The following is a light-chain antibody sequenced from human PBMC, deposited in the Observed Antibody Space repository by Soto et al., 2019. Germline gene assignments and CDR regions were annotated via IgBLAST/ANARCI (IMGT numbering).Light chain of an antibody. Sequence: EIVMTQSPATLSVSPGERATLSCRASQSVSSNLAWYQQKPGQAPRLLIYGASTRATGIPARFSGSGSGTEFTLTISSLQSEDFAVYFCQQFKNYPITFGQGTRLENK. CDR3: QQFKNYPIT. V-gene: IGKV3-15*01. CDR2: GAS. CDR1: QSVSSN. J-gene: IGKJ5*01.